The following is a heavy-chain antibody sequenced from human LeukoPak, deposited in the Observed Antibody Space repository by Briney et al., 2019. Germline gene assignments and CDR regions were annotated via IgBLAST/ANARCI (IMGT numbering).Heavy chain of an antibody. CDR2: IYTSGST. J-gene: IGHJ3*02. D-gene: IGHD3-10*01. V-gene: IGHV4-4*07. CDR3: ARRSYWSSGDAFDI. CDR1: GGSISSYY. Sequence: SETLSLTCTVSGGSISSYYWSWIRQPAGKGLEWIGRIYTSGSTNYNPSLKSRVTMSVDTSKNQFCLKLSSVTAADTAVYYCARRSYWSSGDAFDIWGQGTMVTVSS.